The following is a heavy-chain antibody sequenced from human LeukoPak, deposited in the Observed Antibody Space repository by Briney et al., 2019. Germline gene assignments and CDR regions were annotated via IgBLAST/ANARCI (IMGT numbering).Heavy chain of an antibody. V-gene: IGHV4-4*07. CDR1: GGSISSYY. Sequence: SETLSLTCTVSGGSISSYYGSWIRQPAGKGLEWIGRIYISGGTNYNPSLKSRVTMSIDTSNNQFSLKLSSVTAADTAVYYCARVPIVGPGTPYFDYWGQGTLVTVSS. D-gene: IGHD3-22*01. J-gene: IGHJ4*02. CDR2: IYISGGT. CDR3: ARVPIVGPGTPYFDY.